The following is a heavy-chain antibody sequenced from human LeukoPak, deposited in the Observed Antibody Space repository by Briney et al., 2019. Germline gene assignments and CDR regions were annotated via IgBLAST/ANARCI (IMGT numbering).Heavy chain of an antibody. J-gene: IGHJ2*01. Sequence: PSETLSLTCAVSGGSVFGYYWSWIRQPPGKGLEWIGEIHYNGRTKYHPALKSRVTISADTPNNQFSLKLISMTAADTAVYYCARHGDWYFALWGPGTLVTVSS. CDR2: IHYNGRT. D-gene: IGHD3-10*01. CDR3: ARHGDWYFAL. V-gene: IGHV4-34*01. CDR1: GGSVFGYY.